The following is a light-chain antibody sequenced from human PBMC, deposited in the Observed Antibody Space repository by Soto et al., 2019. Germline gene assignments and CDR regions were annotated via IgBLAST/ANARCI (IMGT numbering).Light chain of an antibody. J-gene: IGLJ1*01. V-gene: IGLV2-23*02. CDR1: TSHVGTYGL. Sequence: QSALTQPASVSGSPGQSITISCTGTTSHVGTYGLVSWYQQYPGKAPKLMIYEVSKRPSGVSNRFSGSKSGNTASLTISGLQAEDEADYYCCSYAGTNTDVLGTWTKITVL. CDR3: CSYAGTNTDV. CDR2: EVS.